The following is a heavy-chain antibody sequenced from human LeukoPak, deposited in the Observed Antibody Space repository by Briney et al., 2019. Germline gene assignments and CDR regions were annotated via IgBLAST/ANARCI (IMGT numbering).Heavy chain of an antibody. Sequence: PSETLSLTCAVYGGSFSGYYWSWIRQTPGKGLEWIGEINHSGSTNYDPSLKSRVTISVDTSKNQFSLKLSSVTAADTAVYYCARDPPPRYCSSTSCKSAWGQGTLVTVSS. V-gene: IGHV4-34*01. D-gene: IGHD2-2*01. CDR3: ARDPPPRYCSSTSCKSA. J-gene: IGHJ5*02. CDR1: GGSFSGYY. CDR2: INHSGST.